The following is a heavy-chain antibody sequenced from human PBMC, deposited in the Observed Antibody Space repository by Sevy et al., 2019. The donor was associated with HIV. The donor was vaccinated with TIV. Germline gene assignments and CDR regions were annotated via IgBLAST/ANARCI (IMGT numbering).Heavy chain of an antibody. CDR2: IQYDGNNK. Sequence: GGSLRLSCEVFGFTFSDYGMHWVRQTPGKGLEWVTFIQYDGNNKYYADSVKGRFTISRDNSKNMFFLQMNDLRAEDTALYYCAKNTAAAGVGGFDYWGQGALVTVSS. CDR1: GFTFSDYG. V-gene: IGHV3-30*02. J-gene: IGHJ4*02. D-gene: IGHD6-13*01. CDR3: AKNTAAAGVGGFDY.